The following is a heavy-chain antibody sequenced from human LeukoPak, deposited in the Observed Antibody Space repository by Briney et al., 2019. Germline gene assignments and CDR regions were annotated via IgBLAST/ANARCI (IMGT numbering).Heavy chain of an antibody. CDR3: TTDGLLLLFGLDSDY. D-gene: IGHD3/OR15-3a*01. CDR2: IKSKSDGGTT. V-gene: IGHV3-15*01. J-gene: IGHJ4*02. CDR1: GFTFSNAW. Sequence: GGSLRLSCTASGFTFSNAWMSWVRQAPGKGLEWVGRIKSKSDGGTTDYAAPVKGRFIISRDDSKNTLYLQMNSLKTGDTAVYFCTTDGLLLLFGLDSDYWGQGTLVTVSS.